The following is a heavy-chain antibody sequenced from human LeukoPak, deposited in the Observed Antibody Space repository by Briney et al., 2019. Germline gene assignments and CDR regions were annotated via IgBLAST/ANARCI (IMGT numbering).Heavy chain of an antibody. CDR2: IIPIFGTA. V-gene: IGHV1-69*13. D-gene: IGHD4-17*01. CDR3: ARTDYGDYYYYGMDV. CDR1: GYTFTSYY. J-gene: IGHJ6*02. Sequence: ASVKVSCKASGYTFTSYYIHWVRQAPGQGLEWMGGIIPIFGTANYAQKFQGRVTITADESTSTAYMELSSLRSEDTAVYYCARTDYGDYYYYGMDVWGQGTTVTVSS.